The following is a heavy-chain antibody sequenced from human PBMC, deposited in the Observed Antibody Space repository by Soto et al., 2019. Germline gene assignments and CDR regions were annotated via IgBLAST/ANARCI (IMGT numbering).Heavy chain of an antibody. CDR3: ATWTLPLSWSWLQSAAGKFDY. J-gene: IGHJ4*02. D-gene: IGHD3-10*01. CDR1: EFSFNNYA. Sequence: QVHLVESGGGVVQPGRSLRVSCTASEFSFNNYAVHWVRQAPGEGLEWVALISSDGNNKYYPDSVKDRFTISRDHSNNTVYLQMHSLRLDDTAVYYCATWTLPLSWSWLQSAAGKFDYWGQGTLVTVSS. CDR2: ISSDGNNK. V-gene: IGHV3-30-3*01.